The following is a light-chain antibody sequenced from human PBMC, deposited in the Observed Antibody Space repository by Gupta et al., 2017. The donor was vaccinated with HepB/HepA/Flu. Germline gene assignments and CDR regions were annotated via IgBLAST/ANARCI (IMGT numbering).Light chain of an antibody. J-gene: IGKJ4*01. CDR2: AAS. CDR3: LHADGFPQT. Sequence: IEMTQYPSSVSASVGDRVPIPGLASQGISSWLAWYQQKPGKAPKLLIYAASRMLSGVPSRFSGSGSGTDFTLTISRLQPEDFATYYCLHADGFPQTFGGGTKVEIK. V-gene: IGKV1-12*01. CDR1: QGISSW.